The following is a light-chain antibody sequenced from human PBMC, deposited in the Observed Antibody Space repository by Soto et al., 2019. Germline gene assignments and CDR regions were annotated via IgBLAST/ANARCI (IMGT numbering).Light chain of an antibody. Sequence: EIVLTQSPATLSLSPGERATLSCRASQSVSSYLAWYQQKPGQAPRLLIYDASNRATGVPARFSGSGSGTDFSLTISSLEPEDFALYYCQQRNSWPPTFGQGTKLEIK. CDR2: DAS. J-gene: IGKJ2*01. CDR3: QQRNSWPPT. CDR1: QSVSSY. V-gene: IGKV3-11*01.